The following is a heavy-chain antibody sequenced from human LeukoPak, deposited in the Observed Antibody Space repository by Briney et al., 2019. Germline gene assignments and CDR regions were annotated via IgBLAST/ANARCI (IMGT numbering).Heavy chain of an antibody. D-gene: IGHD1-26*01. CDR2: IYPGDSDT. CDR3: ATYYVIGMGDWNAFDI. J-gene: IGHJ3*02. CDR1: GYSFTSYW. Sequence: GESLKISCKGSGYSFTSYWIGWVRQMPGKGLEWMGIIYPGDSDTRYSPSFQGQVTISADKSISTAYLQWSSLKASDTAMYYCATYYVIGMGDWNAFDIWGQGTMVTVSS. V-gene: IGHV5-51*01.